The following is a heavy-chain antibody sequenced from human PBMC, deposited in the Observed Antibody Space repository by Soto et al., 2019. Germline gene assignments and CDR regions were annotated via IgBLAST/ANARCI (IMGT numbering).Heavy chain of an antibody. V-gene: IGHV1-69*02. CDR2: IIPILGIA. Sequence: QVQLGQSGAEVKKPGSSVKVSCKASGGTFSSYTISWVRQAPGQGLEWMGRIIPILGIANYAQKFQGRVTITADKSTSTAYMELSSLRSEDTAVYYCARGGYSGYDSGYWGQGTLVTVSS. D-gene: IGHD5-12*01. J-gene: IGHJ4*02. CDR1: GGTFSSYT. CDR3: ARGGYSGYDSGY.